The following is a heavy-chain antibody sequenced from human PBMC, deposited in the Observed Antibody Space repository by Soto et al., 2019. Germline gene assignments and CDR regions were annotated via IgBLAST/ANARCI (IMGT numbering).Heavy chain of an antibody. V-gene: IGHV1-69*01. CDR2: IIPIYGTA. J-gene: IGHJ5*02. D-gene: IGHD3-16*01. CDR3: AAAPPQGGACLDP. CDR1: GGNFSRFA. Sequence: QVQMVQSGAEVKKPGSSVKVSCKAPGGNFSRFAISWVRQAPGQGLEWMGGIIPIYGTATYAQKFLGRVTITADDSTTTAYMELRSRRYEDTAIDYCAAAPPQGGACLDPWGQGTLVTVSS.